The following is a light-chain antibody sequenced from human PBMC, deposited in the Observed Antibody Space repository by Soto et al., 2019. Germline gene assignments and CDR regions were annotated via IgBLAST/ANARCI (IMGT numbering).Light chain of an antibody. CDR3: SSYTSSNYV. J-gene: IGLJ1*01. CDR1: SSDVGGYNY. CDR2: EVS. Sequence: QSALTQPASVSGSPGQSITISCTGTSSDVGGYNYVSWYQQHPGKAPKLMIYEVSNRPSGVSNRFSGSKSGNTASLTISGLLAEDEADYYCSSYTSSNYVFGTGTKLTVL. V-gene: IGLV2-14*01.